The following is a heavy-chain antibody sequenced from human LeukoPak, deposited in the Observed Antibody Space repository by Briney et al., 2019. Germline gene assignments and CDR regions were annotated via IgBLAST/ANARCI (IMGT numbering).Heavy chain of an antibody. Sequence: PGGSLRLSCAASGLTFSSYSMNWVRQTPGKGLEWVSYISSSSSAIYYADSVKGRFTISRDNSKNTLYLQMNSLRAEDTAVYYCARVNWNDVGVYYFDYWGQGTLVTVSS. CDR3: ARVNWNDVGVYYFDY. CDR2: ISSSSSAI. CDR1: GLTFSSYS. D-gene: IGHD1-1*01. V-gene: IGHV3-48*01. J-gene: IGHJ4*02.